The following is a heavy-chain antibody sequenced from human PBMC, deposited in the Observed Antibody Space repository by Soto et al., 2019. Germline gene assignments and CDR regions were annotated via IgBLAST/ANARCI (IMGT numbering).Heavy chain of an antibody. D-gene: IGHD3-22*01. CDR1: GGSISSYY. Sequence: PSETLSLTCTVSGGSISSYYWSWIRQPPGKGLEWIGYIYYSGSTNYNPSLKSRVTISVDTSKNQFSLKLSSVTAVDTAVYYCARGGGSGYYYRFDYWGQGTLVTVSS. J-gene: IGHJ4*02. CDR2: IYYSGST. CDR3: ARGGGSGYYYRFDY. V-gene: IGHV4-59*01.